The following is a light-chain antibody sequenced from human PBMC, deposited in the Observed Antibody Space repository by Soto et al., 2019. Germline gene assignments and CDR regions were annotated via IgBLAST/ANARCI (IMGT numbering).Light chain of an antibody. CDR2: VAS. CDR1: QSISSN. Sequence: DIQMTQSPSSLSASVGDRVTITCRASQSISSNLNWYQQKPGEAPKLLIYVASSLQSGVPSRFCGSESGTDYTLTISSLQPDDFATYYCQQSYSTPYTFGQGTKLEIK. V-gene: IGKV1-39*01. CDR3: QQSYSTPYT. J-gene: IGKJ2*01.